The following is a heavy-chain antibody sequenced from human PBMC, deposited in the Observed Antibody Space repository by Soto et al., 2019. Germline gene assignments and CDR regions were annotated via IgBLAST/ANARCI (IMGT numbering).Heavy chain of an antibody. CDR2: IIPIFGTA. CDR1: GGTFSSYA. V-gene: IGHV1-69*06. CDR3: ARDGGYCSSTSCYGTYYYYGMDV. Sequence: ASVKVSCKASGGTFSSYAISWVRQAPGQGLEWMGGIIPIFGTANYAQKFQGRVTITADKSTSTAHMELSSLRSEDTAVYYCARDGGYCSSTSCYGTYYYYGMDVWGQGTTVTVS. D-gene: IGHD2-2*01. J-gene: IGHJ6*02.